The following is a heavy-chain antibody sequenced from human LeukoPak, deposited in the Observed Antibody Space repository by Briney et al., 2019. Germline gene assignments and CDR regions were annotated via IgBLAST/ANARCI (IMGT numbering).Heavy chain of an antibody. V-gene: IGHV4-34*01. CDR1: GGSFSGYY. CDR2: IYYSGST. Sequence: PSETLSLTCAVYGGSFSGYYWSWIRQHPGKGLEWIGYIYYSGSTYYNPSLKSRVTISVDTSKNQLSLKLSSVTAADTAVYYCARSYGGYWGQGTLVTVSS. J-gene: IGHJ4*02. CDR3: ARSYGGY. D-gene: IGHD3-10*01.